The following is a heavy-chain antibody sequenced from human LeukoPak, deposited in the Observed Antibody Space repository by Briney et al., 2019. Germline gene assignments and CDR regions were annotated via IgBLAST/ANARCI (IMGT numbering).Heavy chain of an antibody. CDR1: GYTFTSYY. CDR2: INPSGGST. J-gene: IGHJ4*02. CDR3: ARDEGPPRYNWNYGGPDY. D-gene: IGHD1-7*01. V-gene: IGHV1-46*01. Sequence: GASVKVSCKASGYTFTSYYMHWMRQAPGQGLEWMGIINPSGGSTSYAQKFQGRVTMTRDTSTNTFYMELSNLRSEDTAVYYCARDEGPPRYNWNYGGPDYWGQGTLVTVSS.